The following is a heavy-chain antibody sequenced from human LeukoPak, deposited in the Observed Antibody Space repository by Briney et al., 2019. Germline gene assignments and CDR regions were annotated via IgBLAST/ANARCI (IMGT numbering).Heavy chain of an antibody. CDR2: FSGSGITT. Sequence: GGSLRLSCAASGFTFSNSAMSWVRQAPGKGLEWVSTFSGSGITTYYADSVKGRFTISRDNSKNTLYLQMNSLRAEDTAVYYCAKGIYSSGWSYFDYWGHGTLVTVSS. CDR3: AKGIYSSGWSYFDY. D-gene: IGHD6-19*01. CDR1: GFTFSNSA. J-gene: IGHJ4*03. V-gene: IGHV3-23*01.